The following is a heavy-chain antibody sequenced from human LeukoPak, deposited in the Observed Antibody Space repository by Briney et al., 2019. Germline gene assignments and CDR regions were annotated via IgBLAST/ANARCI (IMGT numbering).Heavy chain of an antibody. CDR2: ISYDGSNK. CDR1: GFTFSSYG. CDR3: ANQRGKSSSWYFDY. V-gene: IGHV3-30*18. D-gene: IGHD6-13*01. Sequence: PGGSLRLSCAASGFTFSSYGMHWVRQAPGKGLEWVAVISYDGSNKYYADSVKGRFTISRDNSKNTLYLQMNSLRAEDTAVYYCANQRGKSSSWYFDYWGQGTLVTVSS. J-gene: IGHJ4*02.